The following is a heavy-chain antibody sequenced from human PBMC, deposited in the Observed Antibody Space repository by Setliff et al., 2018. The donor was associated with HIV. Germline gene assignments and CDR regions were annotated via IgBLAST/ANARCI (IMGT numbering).Heavy chain of an antibody. V-gene: IGHV4-38-2*02. J-gene: IGHJ4*02. CDR3: ARTREPIGIVGARGIDY. D-gene: IGHD1-26*01. CDR2: IYHSGST. Sequence: PSETLSLTCTVSGYSISSGYYWGWIRQPPGKGLEWIGSIYHSGSTYYNPSRKSRVTISVDTSKNQFSLKLSSVTAADPAVYYGARTREPIGIVGARGIDYWGQGTLVTVSS. CDR1: GYSISSGYY.